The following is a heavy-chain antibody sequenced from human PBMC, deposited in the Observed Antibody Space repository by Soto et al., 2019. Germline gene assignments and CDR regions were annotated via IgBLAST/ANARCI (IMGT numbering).Heavy chain of an antibody. J-gene: IGHJ3*02. D-gene: IGHD6-25*01. V-gene: IGHV4-39*01. CDR1: GGSISSSSDY. CDR3: ARLLGAVDI. Sequence: SETLSLTCSVSGGSISSSSDYWGWIRQSPGKGLEWIGSIHYSGSSYYNPSLKTRVTISVDTSKNQFSLNLRSVTAPDTAVYYCARLLGAVDIWGQGTMVTVSS. CDR2: IHYSGSS.